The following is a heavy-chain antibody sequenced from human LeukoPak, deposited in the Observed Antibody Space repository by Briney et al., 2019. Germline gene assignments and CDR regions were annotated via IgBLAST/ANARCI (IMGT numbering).Heavy chain of an antibody. V-gene: IGHV3-30*18. CDR2: TSYDGLNT. Sequence: GGSLRLSCAASGFTFSSYSMNWVRQAPGKGLEWVAVTSYDGLNTHYADSLKGRFTVSRDNSKNTLHLQMDSLRSEDTAIYYCAKDLSSSWFSCLDNWGQGTLVTVSS. CDR3: AKDLSSSWFSCLDN. J-gene: IGHJ1*01. D-gene: IGHD6-13*01. CDR1: GFTFSSYS.